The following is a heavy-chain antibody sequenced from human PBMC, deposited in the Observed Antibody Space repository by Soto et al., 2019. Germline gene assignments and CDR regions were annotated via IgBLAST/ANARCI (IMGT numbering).Heavy chain of an antibody. CDR1: GGSFSGYY. D-gene: IGHD1-26*01. Sequence: PSETLSLTCAVYGGSFSGYYWSWIRQPPGKGLEWIGEINHSGSTNYNPSLKSRVTISVDTSKNQFSLHLNSVTPDDTAVYYCARSGNEGAVDYWGQGTLVTVSS. CDR3: ARSGNEGAVDY. V-gene: IGHV4-34*01. CDR2: INHSGST. J-gene: IGHJ4*02.